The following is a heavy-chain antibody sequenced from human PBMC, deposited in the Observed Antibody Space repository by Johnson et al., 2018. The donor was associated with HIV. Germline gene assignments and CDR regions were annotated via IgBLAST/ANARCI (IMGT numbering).Heavy chain of an antibody. CDR2: INSDGSST. Sequence: MQLVESGGGLVQPGGSLRLSCAASVFTFSSYWMHWVRQAPGKGLVWVSRINSDGSSTSYADSVKGRITISRDNAKNTLYLQMNSLRAEDTAVYYCAREPGYSSGPDAFDLWGQGTMVTVSS. CDR1: VFTFSSYW. D-gene: IGHD6-19*01. J-gene: IGHJ3*01. V-gene: IGHV3-74*01. CDR3: AREPGYSSGPDAFDL.